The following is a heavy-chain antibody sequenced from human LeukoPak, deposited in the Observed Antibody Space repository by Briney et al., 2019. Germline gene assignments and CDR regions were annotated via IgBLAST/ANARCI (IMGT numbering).Heavy chain of an antibody. J-gene: IGHJ6*02. CDR1: GYSFTSYW. CDR3: ARGKDYYYYGMDV. V-gene: IGHV5-51*01. CDR2: IYPGDSDT. Sequence: GESLKISCKGSGYSFTSYWIGWVRQMPGKGLEWMGIIYPGDSDTRYSPSFQDQVTISADKSISTAYLQWSSLKASDTAMYYCARGKDYYYYGMDVWGQGTTVTVSS.